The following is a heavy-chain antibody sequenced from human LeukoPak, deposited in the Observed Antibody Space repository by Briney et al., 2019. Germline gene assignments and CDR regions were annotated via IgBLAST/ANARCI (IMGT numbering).Heavy chain of an antibody. Sequence: SETLSLTCTVSGGSISSYYWSWIRQPPGKGLEWIGYIYYSGSTNYNPSLKTRVTISIDTSKNQFSLKLSSLTAADTAVYYCARDSSGTYYTHDAFDIWGQGTMVTVSS. V-gene: IGHV4-59*01. CDR2: IYYSGST. CDR3: ARDSSGTYYTHDAFDI. D-gene: IGHD1-26*01. J-gene: IGHJ3*02. CDR1: GGSISSYY.